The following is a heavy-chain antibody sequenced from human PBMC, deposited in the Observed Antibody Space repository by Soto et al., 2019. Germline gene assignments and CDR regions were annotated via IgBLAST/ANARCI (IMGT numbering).Heavy chain of an antibody. CDR3: ARQVFSGNSALDV. D-gene: IGHD1-1*01. CDR2: INPNSGGT. Sequence: ASVKVSCKASGYTFTGYYIHWVRQAPGQGLEWMGWINPNSGGTIYVQKFQGWVTMTRDTSITTAYMELSRLKSDDTAVYYCARQVFSGNSALDVWGQGTTVTVSS. CDR1: GYTFTGYY. J-gene: IGHJ6*02. V-gene: IGHV1-2*04.